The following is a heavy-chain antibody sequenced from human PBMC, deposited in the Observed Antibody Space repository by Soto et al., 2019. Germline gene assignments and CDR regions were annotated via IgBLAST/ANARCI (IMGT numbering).Heavy chain of an antibody. V-gene: IGHV4-4*02. J-gene: IGHJ3*02. CDR1: SGSISSSNW. CDR2: IYHSGST. CDR3: ATQGSKSLGYCSSTSCPPNHDVLDI. Sequence: SETLSLTCAVSSGSISSSNWWSWVRQPPGKGLEWIGEIYHSGSTNYNPSLKSRVTISVDKSKNQFSLKLSSVTAADTAVYYCATQGSKSLGYCSSTSCPPNHDVLDIWAQGTMVTGS. D-gene: IGHD2-2*01.